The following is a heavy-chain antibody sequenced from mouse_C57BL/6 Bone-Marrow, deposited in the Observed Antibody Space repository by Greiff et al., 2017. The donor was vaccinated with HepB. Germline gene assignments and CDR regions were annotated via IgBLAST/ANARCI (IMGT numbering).Heavy chain of an antibody. D-gene: IGHD1-1*01. Sequence: EVQLQQSGAELVRPGASVKLSCTASGFNIKDDYMHWVKQRPEQGLEWIGWIDPENGDTEYASKFQGKATITADTSSNTAYLQLSSLTSEDTAVYYCTTLYYGSSYSYWGQGTLVTVSA. V-gene: IGHV14-4*01. J-gene: IGHJ3*01. CDR1: GFNIKDDY. CDR3: TTLYYGSSYSY. CDR2: IDPENGDT.